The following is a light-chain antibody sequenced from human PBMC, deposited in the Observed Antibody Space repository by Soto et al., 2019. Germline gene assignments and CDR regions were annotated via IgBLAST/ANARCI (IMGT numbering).Light chain of an antibody. V-gene: IGLV4-69*01. Sequence: QLVLTQSPSASASLGASVKLTCTLSSGHSSYAIAWHQQQPEKGPRYLMKLNSDGSHSKGDGIPDRFSGSSSGAERYVTISRLQSEDEADYYCQTWGTGPWVFGGGTKLTVL. CDR2: LNSDGSH. CDR1: SGHSSYA. J-gene: IGLJ3*02. CDR3: QTWGTGPWV.